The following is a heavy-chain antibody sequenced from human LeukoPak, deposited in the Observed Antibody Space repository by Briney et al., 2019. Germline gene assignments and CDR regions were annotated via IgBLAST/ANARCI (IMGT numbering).Heavy chain of an antibody. CDR2: IYYSGST. Sequence: SETLSLTCTVSGGSISSGGYYWSWIRQHPGKGLEWIGYIYYSGSTYYNPSLKSRVTISVDTSKNQFSLKLSSVTAADTAVYFCAREVVRLNGFDPWGQGTLVTVSS. J-gene: IGHJ5*02. CDR1: GGSISSGGYY. D-gene: IGHD2-15*01. V-gene: IGHV4-31*03. CDR3: AREVVRLNGFDP.